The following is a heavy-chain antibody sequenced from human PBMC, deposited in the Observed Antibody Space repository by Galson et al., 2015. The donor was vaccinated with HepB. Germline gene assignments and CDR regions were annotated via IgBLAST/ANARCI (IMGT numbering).Heavy chain of an antibody. J-gene: IGHJ4*02. CDR1: GFTFDDYA. D-gene: IGHD3-3*01. Sequence: SLRLSCAASGFTFDDYAMHWVRQAPGKGLEWVSGISWNSGSIGYADSVKGRFTISRDNAKNSLYLQMNSLRAEDTALYYCAKGPNYDFWSGYYTGFDYWGQGTLVTVSS. CDR2: ISWNSGSI. CDR3: AKGPNYDFWSGYYTGFDY. V-gene: IGHV3-9*01.